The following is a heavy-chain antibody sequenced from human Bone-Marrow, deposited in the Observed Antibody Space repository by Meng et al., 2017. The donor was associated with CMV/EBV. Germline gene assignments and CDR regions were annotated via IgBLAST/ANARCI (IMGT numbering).Heavy chain of an antibody. D-gene: IGHD1-7*01. CDR2: ISGSGGST. CDR1: GFTFSSYA. V-gene: IGHV3-23*01. Sequence: GGSLRLSCAASGFTFSSYAMSWVRQAPGKGLEWVSAISGSGGSTYYADSVKGRFTISRDNSKNTLYLQMNSLRAEDTAVDLCATRPITGTTVVDYWGQGTLVTVSS. CDR3: ATRPITGTTVVDY. J-gene: IGHJ4*02.